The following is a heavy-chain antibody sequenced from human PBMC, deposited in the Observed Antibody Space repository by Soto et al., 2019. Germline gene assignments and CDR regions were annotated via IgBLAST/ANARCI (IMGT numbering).Heavy chain of an antibody. CDR3: AKDWAGAVAGTAYFDY. D-gene: IGHD6-19*01. Sequence: PGGSLRLSCAASGVTFSSYGLHWVRQAPGKGLEWVAVISYDGSNKYYADSVKGRFTISRDNSKNTLYLQMNSLRAEDTAVYYCAKDWAGAVAGTAYFDYWGQGTLVTVSS. CDR2: ISYDGSNK. V-gene: IGHV3-30*18. J-gene: IGHJ4*02. CDR1: GVTFSSYG.